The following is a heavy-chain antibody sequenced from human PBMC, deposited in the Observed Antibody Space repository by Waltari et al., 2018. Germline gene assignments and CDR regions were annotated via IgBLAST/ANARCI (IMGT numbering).Heavy chain of an antibody. J-gene: IGHJ4*02. Sequence: EVHLLESGGGLIQPGGSLRLSCAASGFNFGDFSMAWVRQSPGKGLGWVATISDPTHGPHHAESVKGRFTRSRDKSANSLFLQTTDLIGDDTALYYCAKGGGSWAFFDSWGQGTLVAVSS. D-gene: IGHD1-26*01. CDR3: AKGGGSWAFFDS. V-gene: IGHV3-23*01. CDR1: GFNFGDFS. CDR2: ISDPTHGP.